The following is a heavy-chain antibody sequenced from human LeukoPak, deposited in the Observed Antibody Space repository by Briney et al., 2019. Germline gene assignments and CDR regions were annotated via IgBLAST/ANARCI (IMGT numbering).Heavy chain of an antibody. Sequence: PSPTLSLTRAVDGASFSTSCWSCVRHPAGDWLEWIGAINHGGSTTYHPSLKSRVPISVDTSKTQFSLKLSSVTAADTAVYYCAREGRLGVPAASIAYYYYYMDVGGKETTLTVP. V-gene: IGHV4-34*01. CDR2: INHGGST. D-gene: IGHD2-2*01. CDR1: GASFSTSC. J-gene: IGHJ6*03. CDR3: AREGRLGVPAASIAYYYYYMDV.